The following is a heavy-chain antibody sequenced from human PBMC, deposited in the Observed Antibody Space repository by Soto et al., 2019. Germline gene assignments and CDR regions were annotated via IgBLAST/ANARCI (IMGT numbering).Heavy chain of an antibody. D-gene: IGHD6-19*01. V-gene: IGHV3-30*18. CDR3: AKPYYGGWHPDQVDS. CDR1: GFSFSSYA. Sequence: QVQLVESGGGVVQPGRSLRLSCAASGFSFSSYAMYWVRQAPGKGLEWVAVMSYDEANEYYADSVMGRFTISRDNSKNTVFLQMNRLRAEDTAVYFCAKPYYGGWHPDQVDSWGQGTLVTVSS. CDR2: MSYDEANE. J-gene: IGHJ4*02.